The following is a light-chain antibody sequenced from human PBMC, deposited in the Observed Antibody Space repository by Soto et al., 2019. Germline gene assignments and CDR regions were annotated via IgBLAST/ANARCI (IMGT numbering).Light chain of an antibody. V-gene: IGKV3-15*01. CDR2: GAS. CDR1: QSVSRN. J-gene: IGKJ4*01. Sequence: EIVMTQSPATLSVSPGERATLSCMASQSVSRNLAWYQQKPGQAPRLLIYGASTRATDIAARISGSRSGTEFTLTISSLQSEDFAVYYCQQYNKWPLTFGGGTKVEIK. CDR3: QQYNKWPLT.